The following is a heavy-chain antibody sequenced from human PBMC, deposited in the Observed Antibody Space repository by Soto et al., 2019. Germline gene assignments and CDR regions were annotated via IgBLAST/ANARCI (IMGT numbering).Heavy chain of an antibody. CDR1: GGSISSGGFS. D-gene: IGHD3-22*01. Sequence: SETLSLTCAVSGGSISSGGFSWSWIRQSPGKGLELIGYIYYSGSTYHNPSPKSRVTISVDRSKNEFSLRLSSVTAADTAVYYCARATFIRKGYYDATDYYYFDYWGQGTLVTVSS. CDR3: ARATFIRKGYYDATDYYYFDY. V-gene: IGHV4-30-2*06. J-gene: IGHJ4*02. CDR2: IYYSGST.